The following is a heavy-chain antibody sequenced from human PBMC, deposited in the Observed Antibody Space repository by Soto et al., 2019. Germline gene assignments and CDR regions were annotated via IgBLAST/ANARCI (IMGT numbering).Heavy chain of an antibody. D-gene: IGHD3-22*01. V-gene: IGHV3-30*03. Sequence: ESGGGVVQPGRSLRLSCAASGFTFSSYGMHWVRQAPGKGLEWVAVISYDGSNKYYADSVKGRFTISRDNSKNTLYLQMNSLRAEDTAVYYCATQRSGYYYSPWGQGTLVTVSS. CDR3: ATQRSGYYYSP. J-gene: IGHJ5*02. CDR2: ISYDGSNK. CDR1: GFTFSSYG.